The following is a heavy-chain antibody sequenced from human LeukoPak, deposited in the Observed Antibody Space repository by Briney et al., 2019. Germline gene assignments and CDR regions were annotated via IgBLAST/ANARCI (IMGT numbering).Heavy chain of an antibody. CDR3: ARDPAPPYYYDSSGRFDP. V-gene: IGHV1-18*01. CDR1: GYTFTSYG. CDR2: ISAYNGNT. J-gene: IGHJ5*02. D-gene: IGHD3-22*01. Sequence: ASVKVSCKASGYTFTSYGISWVRQAPGQGLEWMGWISAYNGNTNYAQKLQGRVTMTTDTSTSTAYMELRSLRSDDTAVYYCARDPAPPYYYDSSGRFDPWGQGTLVTVSS.